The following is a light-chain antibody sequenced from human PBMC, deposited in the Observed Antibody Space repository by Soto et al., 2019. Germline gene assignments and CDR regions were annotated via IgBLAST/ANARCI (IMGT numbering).Light chain of an antibody. CDR1: NNDVGRYNY. J-gene: IGLJ2*01. V-gene: IGLV2-14*01. CDR2: EVS. CDR3: IAYTASPTSVV. Sequence: QSALTQPASVSGSPGQSITISCTGTNNDVGRYNYVSWYQPHPDKAPKLIIFEVSNRTSRVSNRFSGSKSGNTASLTSSGLQADDEADYYSIAYTASPTSVVFGGGTKLTVL.